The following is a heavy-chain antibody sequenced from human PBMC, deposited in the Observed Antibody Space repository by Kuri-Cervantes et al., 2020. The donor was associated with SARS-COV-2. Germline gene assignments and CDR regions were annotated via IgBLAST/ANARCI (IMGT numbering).Heavy chain of an antibody. D-gene: IGHD2-2*02. CDR3: ARYRYCTSTRCFTEVNQRAHYYYYHMDV. J-gene: IGHJ6*03. V-gene: IGHV1-24*01. Sequence: ASVKVSCKVSGYTLTELSMHWVRQAPGKGLEWMGGFDPEDGETIYAQKFQGRVTMTEDTSTDTAYMELSSLRSEDTAVYYCARYRYCTSTRCFTEVNQRAHYYYYHMDVWGKGTTVTVSS. CDR2: FDPEDGET. CDR1: GYTLTELS.